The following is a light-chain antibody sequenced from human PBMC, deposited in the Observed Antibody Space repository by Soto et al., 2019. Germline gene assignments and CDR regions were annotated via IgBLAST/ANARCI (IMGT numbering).Light chain of an antibody. Sequence: LTQPASVSGSPGQSITISCTGTSSDVGSYNLVSWYQQHPGKAPKVMIYEVSKRPSGVPNRFSGSKSGNTASLTISGLQAEDEADYYCCSYAGSSTYVFGTGTKVTVL. J-gene: IGLJ1*01. V-gene: IGLV2-23*02. CDR3: CSYAGSSTYV. CDR1: SSDVGSYNL. CDR2: EVS.